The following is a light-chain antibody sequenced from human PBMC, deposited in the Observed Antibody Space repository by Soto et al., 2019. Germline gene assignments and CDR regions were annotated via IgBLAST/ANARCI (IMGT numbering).Light chain of an antibody. J-gene: IGKJ4*01. CDR1: QTVRNNY. V-gene: IGKV3-20*01. CDR3: QHFSSHPIP. CDR2: DAS. Sequence: LTQSRGTLSMSPRKRATLSCRASQTVRNNYLAWYQQKPGQAPRLLIYDASSRATGIPDRFSGGGSGTDFTLTISRLEPEDFAVYYCQHFSSHPIPFGGGTK.